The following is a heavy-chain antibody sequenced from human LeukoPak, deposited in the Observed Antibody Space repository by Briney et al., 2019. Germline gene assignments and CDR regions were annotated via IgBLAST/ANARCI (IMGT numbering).Heavy chain of an antibody. CDR3: AKDREARIAVAGTQFDY. D-gene: IGHD6-13*01. CDR1: GFTFSSYA. V-gene: IGHV3-23*01. Sequence: GGSLRLSCAASGFTFSSYAMSWVRQAPGKGLEWVSTITVSGGSTYHADSVKGRFTISRDNSKNTLYLQMNSLRAEDTAVYYCAKDREARIAVAGTQFDYWGQGTLVTVSS. J-gene: IGHJ4*02. CDR2: ITVSGGST.